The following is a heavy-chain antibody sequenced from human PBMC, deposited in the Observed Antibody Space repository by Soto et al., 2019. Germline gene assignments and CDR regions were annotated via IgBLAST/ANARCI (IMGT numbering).Heavy chain of an antibody. J-gene: IGHJ6*03. V-gene: IGHV4-59*01. CDR1: GGSISSYY. Sequence: SETLSLTCTVSGGSISSYYWSWIRQPPGKGLEWIGYIYYSGSTNYNPSLKSRVTISVDTSKNQFSLKLSSVTAADTAVYYCARVAMYSSSWFTDLYYYYMDVWGKGTTVTVSS. CDR3: ARVAMYSSSWFTDLYYYYMDV. CDR2: IYYSGST. D-gene: IGHD6-13*01.